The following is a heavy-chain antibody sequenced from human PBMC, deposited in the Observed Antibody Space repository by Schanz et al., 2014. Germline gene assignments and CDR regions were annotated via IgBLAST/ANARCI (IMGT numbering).Heavy chain of an antibody. CDR1: GITFSDYA. Sequence: EVQLLESGGALEQPGGSLRLSCAASGITFSDYAMSWVRQAPGKGPEWVAYIKHDGSEKYHVDSVKGRFTISRDNAKGSVYLQMNSLRAEDTAVYYCTRDTDYHFDYWGQGTLVTVSS. CDR3: TRDTDYHFDY. D-gene: IGHD4-17*01. CDR2: IKHDGSEK. J-gene: IGHJ4*02. V-gene: IGHV3-7*01.